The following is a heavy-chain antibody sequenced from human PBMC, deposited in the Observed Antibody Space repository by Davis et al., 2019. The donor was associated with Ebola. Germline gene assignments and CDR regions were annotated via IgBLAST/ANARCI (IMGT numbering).Heavy chain of an antibody. CDR2: ISAYNGNT. CDR1: GYTFTSYG. V-gene: IGHV1-18*01. CDR3: AREYYYDSSGYYYGVAAHAFDI. Sequence: ASVKVSCKASGYTFTSYGISWVRQAPGQGLEWMGWISAYNGNTNYAQKLQGRVTMTTDTSTSTADMELRSLRSDDTAVYYCAREYYYDSSGYYYGVAAHAFDIWGQGTMVTVSS. D-gene: IGHD3-22*01. J-gene: IGHJ3*02.